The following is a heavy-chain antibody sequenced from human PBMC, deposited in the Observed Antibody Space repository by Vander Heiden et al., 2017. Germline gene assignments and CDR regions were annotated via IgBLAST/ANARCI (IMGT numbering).Heavy chain of an antibody. Sequence: EVQLLESGGGLVQPGGSLRLSCAASGFTFSSFSMSWVRQAPGKGREWVSAISGTGASTYYADSVRGRFTISRDNSKNTLYLQMKSLKAEDTAVYYCAKDPLPVGATSFDYWGQGTLVTVAS. J-gene: IGHJ4*02. CDR2: ISGTGAST. D-gene: IGHD1-26*01. CDR3: AKDPLPVGATSFDY. CDR1: GFTFSSFS. V-gene: IGHV3-23*01.